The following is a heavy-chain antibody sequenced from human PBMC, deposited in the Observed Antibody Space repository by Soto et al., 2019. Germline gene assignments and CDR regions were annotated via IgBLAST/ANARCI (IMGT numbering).Heavy chain of an antibody. J-gene: IGHJ5*02. Sequence: GASVKVSCKASGGTFSSYAISWVRQAPGQGLEWMGGIIPIFGTANYAQKFQGRVTITADKSTSTAYMELSSLRSEDTAVYYCARPGYSSSWFSSWFDPWGQGTLVTVSS. V-gene: IGHV1-69*06. CDR2: IIPIFGTA. CDR1: GGTFSSYA. CDR3: ARPGYSSSWFSSWFDP. D-gene: IGHD6-13*01.